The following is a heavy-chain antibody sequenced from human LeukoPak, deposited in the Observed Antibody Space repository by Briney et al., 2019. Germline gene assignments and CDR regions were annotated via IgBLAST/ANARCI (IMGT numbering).Heavy chain of an antibody. V-gene: IGHV3-53*01. CDR3: NTDPYSNYLSPY. CDR2: IYSGGST. CDR1: GFTFSSYA. Sequence: GGSLRLSCAASGFTFSSYAMSWVRQAPGKGLEWVSVIYSGGSTYYADSVKGRFTISRDNSKNTLYLQMNSLRAEDTAVYYCNTDPYSNYLSPYWGQGTLVTVSS. J-gene: IGHJ4*02. D-gene: IGHD4-11*01.